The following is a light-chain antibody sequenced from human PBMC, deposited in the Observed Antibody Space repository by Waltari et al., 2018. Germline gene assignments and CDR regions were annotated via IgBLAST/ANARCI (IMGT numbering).Light chain of an antibody. CDR3: CLYTSSRHV. Sequence: QSALTQPASVSGSPGQSITISCTGTSSDVGGYKYVSWYQQQPGKAPKLMIYEVSNRPWGVSNRFTRSKSGTTVSLTCSGFQAAEEADYSCCLYTSSRHVFGTATKVTVL. CDR1: SSDVGGYKY. J-gene: IGLJ1*01. V-gene: IGLV2-14*01. CDR2: EVS.